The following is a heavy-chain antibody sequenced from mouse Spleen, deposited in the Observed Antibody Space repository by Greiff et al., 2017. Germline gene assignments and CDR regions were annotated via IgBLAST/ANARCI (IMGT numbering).Heavy chain of an antibody. D-gene: IGHD4-1*01. CDR1: GFTFSSYA. CDR3: ARSDWDEFAY. CDR2: ISSGGSYT. J-gene: IGHJ3*01. V-gene: IGHV5-9-3*01. Sequence: EVQRVESGGGLVKPGGSLKLSCAASGFTFSSYAMSWVRQTPEKRLEWVATISSGGSYTYYPDSVKGRFTISRDNAKNTLYLQMSSLRSEDTAMYYCARSDWDEFAYWGQGTLVTVSA.